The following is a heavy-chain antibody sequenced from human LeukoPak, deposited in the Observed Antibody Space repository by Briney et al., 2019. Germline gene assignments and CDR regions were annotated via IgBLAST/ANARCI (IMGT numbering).Heavy chain of an antibody. CDR1: GGTFSSYA. V-gene: IGHV1-69*13. D-gene: IGHD6-6*01. J-gene: IGHJ6*03. CDR3: ASGIAARGLGRFYYMDV. CDR2: IIPIFGTA. Sequence: SVKVSCKASGGTFSSYAISWVRQAPGQGLEWMGGIIPIFGTANYAQKFQGRVTITADESTSTAYMELSSLRSEDTAVYYCASGIAARGLGRFYYMDVWGKGTTVTVSS.